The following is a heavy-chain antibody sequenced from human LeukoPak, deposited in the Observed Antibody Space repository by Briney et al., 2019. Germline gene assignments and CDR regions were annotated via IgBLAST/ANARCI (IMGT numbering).Heavy chain of an antibody. Sequence: GGSLRLSCAASGFTFSGSAMHWVRQASGKGLEWVGRIRSQANSYATDYAASVKGRFTISRDDSKNTAYLQMNSLKTEDTAVYYCTRVIRWVDPFDYWGQGTLVTVSS. CDR3: TRVIRWVDPFDY. CDR2: IRSQANSYAT. D-gene: IGHD4-23*01. J-gene: IGHJ4*02. CDR1: GFTFSGSA. V-gene: IGHV3-73*01.